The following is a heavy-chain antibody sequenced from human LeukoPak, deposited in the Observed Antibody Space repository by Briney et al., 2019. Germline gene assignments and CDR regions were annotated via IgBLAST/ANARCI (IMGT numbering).Heavy chain of an antibody. CDR3: ARDLPAVRSNRGHWFDP. Sequence: SVKVSCEASGGTFSSYAISWVRQAPGQGLEWMGRIIPIFGTANYAQKFQGRVTVTTDESTSTAYMELSSLRSEDTAVYYCARDLPAVRSNRGHWFDPWGQGTLVTVSS. J-gene: IGHJ5*02. CDR1: GGTFSSYA. V-gene: IGHV1-69*05. D-gene: IGHD1-26*01. CDR2: IIPIFGTA.